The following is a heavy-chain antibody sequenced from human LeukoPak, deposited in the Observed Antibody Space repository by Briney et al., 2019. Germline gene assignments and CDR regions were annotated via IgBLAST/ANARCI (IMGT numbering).Heavy chain of an antibody. CDR1: GGSVSDYY. Sequence: SETLSLTCTVSGGSVSDYYWSWIRQSPGKGLEWIGYIYYTGTSYNPSLKSRVTISADTSKNQFSLNLSSVTAADTAVYYCARDKGQLARTSDIDYWGQGTLVTVSS. V-gene: IGHV4-59*02. J-gene: IGHJ4*02. D-gene: IGHD6-13*01. CDR3: ARDKGQLARTSDIDY. CDR2: IYYTGT.